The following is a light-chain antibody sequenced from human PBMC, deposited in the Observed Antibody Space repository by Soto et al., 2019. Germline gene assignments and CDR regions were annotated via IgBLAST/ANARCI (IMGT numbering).Light chain of an antibody. J-gene: IGKJ1*01. CDR3: QQSYTPPWK. CDR1: QTIDTY. Sequence: DIQMTQSPSSLPASVGDRVTITCRASQTIDTYLNWYQQKPGNAPKVLIYVASRLHTGVPSRFSGSGSGTDFTLTITRLQPEDFETYFCQQSYTPPWKFGQGTKVDIK. V-gene: IGKV1-39*01. CDR2: VAS.